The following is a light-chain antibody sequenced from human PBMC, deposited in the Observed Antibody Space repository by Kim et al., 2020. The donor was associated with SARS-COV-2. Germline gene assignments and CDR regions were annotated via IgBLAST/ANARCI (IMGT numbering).Light chain of an antibody. CDR3: QQYGSSFLYT. J-gene: IGKJ2*01. CDR1: QSVSSGY. CDR2: AAS. Sequence: SPAEKATPACRASQSVSSGYLAWYQQKPGQAPRLLIYAASSRATGIPDRFSGSGSGTDFTLTISRLEPEDFAVYYCQQYGSSFLYTFGQGTKLEI. V-gene: IGKV3-20*01.